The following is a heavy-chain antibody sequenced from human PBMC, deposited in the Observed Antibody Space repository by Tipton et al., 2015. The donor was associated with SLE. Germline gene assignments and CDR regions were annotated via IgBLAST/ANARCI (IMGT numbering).Heavy chain of an antibody. D-gene: IGHD2-2*01. Sequence: LRLSCTVSGDSISSSTYFWGWIRQSPGRGLEWIGSVYDNGDTYYNPSLKSRVTISLDTYKNQFSLRLNSVTATDTAVYFCARYYCTTTRCYYFDYWGRGTLVTVSS. CDR3: ARYYCTTTRCYYFDY. J-gene: IGHJ4*02. CDR1: GDSISSSTYF. V-gene: IGHV4-39*01. CDR2: VYDNGDT.